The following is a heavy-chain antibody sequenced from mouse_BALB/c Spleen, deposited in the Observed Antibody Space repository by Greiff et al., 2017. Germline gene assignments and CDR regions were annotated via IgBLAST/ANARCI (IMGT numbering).Heavy chain of an antibody. Sequence: QVQLKQSGPELVKPGASVKISCKASGYTFTDYYINWVKQKPGQGLEWIGWIYPYDSETHYNQKFKDKAILTVDKSSSTAYMQLSSLTSEDSAVYYVARKVSREFDYWGQGTTLTVSS. CDR1: GYTFTDYY. CDR3: ARKVSREFDY. J-gene: IGHJ2*01. CDR2: IYPYDSET. D-gene: IGHD1-1*01. V-gene: IGHV1-84*01.